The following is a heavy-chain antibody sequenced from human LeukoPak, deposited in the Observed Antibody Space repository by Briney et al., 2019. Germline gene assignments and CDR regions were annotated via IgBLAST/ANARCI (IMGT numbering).Heavy chain of an antibody. CDR3: ARLYYDSSGYYQICYFDY. CDR1: GGSLSGYY. D-gene: IGHD3-22*01. CDR2: IYYSGST. Sequence: PSETLSLTCAVYGGSLSGYYWGWIRQPPGKGLEWIGSIYYSGSTYYNPSLKSRVTISVDTSKNQFSLNLSSVTAADTAVYYCARLYYDSSGYYQICYFDYWGQGTLVTVSS. V-gene: IGHV4-39*01. J-gene: IGHJ4*02.